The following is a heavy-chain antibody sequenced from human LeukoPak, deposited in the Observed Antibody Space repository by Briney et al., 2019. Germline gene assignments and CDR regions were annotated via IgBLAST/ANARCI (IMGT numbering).Heavy chain of an antibody. CDR3: ARAFARGYSYGYWVPNRRGLSDYYYYGMDV. D-gene: IGHD5-18*01. J-gene: IGHJ6*02. CDR2: INPNSGGT. CDR1: EYTFTDYY. Sequence: VKVSCKASEYTFTDYYIHWVRQAPGQGLEWMGWINPNSGGTNYAQKFQGRVTMTRDTSISTAYMELSRLRSDDTAVYYCARAFARGYSYGYWVPNRRGLSDYYYYGMDVWGQGTTVTVSS. V-gene: IGHV1-2*02.